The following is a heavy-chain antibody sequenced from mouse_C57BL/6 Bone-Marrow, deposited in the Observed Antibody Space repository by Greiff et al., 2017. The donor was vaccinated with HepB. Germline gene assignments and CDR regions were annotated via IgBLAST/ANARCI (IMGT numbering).Heavy chain of an antibody. CDR3: VGGPSITTGTGFAY. V-gene: IGHV10-3*01. J-gene: IGHJ3*01. CDR2: IRSKSSNYAT. CDR1: GFTFNTYA. Sequence: EVKLVESGGGLVQPKGSLKLSCAASGFTFNTYAMHWVRQAPGKGLEWVARIRSKSSNYATYYADSVKDRFTISRDDSQSMLYLQMNNLKTEDTAMYYCVGGPSITTGTGFAYWGQGTLVTVSA. D-gene: IGHD1-1*01.